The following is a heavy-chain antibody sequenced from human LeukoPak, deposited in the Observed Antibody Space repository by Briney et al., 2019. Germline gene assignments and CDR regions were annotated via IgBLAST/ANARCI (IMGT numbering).Heavy chain of an antibody. Sequence: SHTLSLTCAGNGGSFSGYYWSWIRQPPGKRLEWIGEINHSGSTNYNPSLKSRVTISVDTSKNQFSLKLSSVTAADTAVYYCARGSYYYDSSGYYQYYFDYWGQGTLVTVSS. CDR2: INHSGST. D-gene: IGHD3-22*01. CDR1: GGSFSGYY. V-gene: IGHV4-34*01. CDR3: ARGSYYYDSSGYYQYYFDY. J-gene: IGHJ4*02.